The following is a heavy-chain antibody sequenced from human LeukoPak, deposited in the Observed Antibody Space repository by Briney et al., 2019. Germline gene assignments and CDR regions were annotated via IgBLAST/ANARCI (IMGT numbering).Heavy chain of an antibody. CDR3: ARIGHEDYYFDY. CDR2: IYYSGST. V-gene: IGHV4-59*01. CDR1: GGSISSYY. J-gene: IGHJ4*02. Sequence: WETLSLTCTVSGGSISSYYWSWIRQPPGKGLEWVAYIYYSGSTNYNPSLKSRVTISVDTSKNQFSLKLSSVTAADTAVYYCARIGHEDYYFDYWGQGTLVTVSS.